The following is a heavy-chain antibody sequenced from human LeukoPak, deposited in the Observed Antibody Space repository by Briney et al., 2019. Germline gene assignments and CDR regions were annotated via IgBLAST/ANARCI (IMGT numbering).Heavy chain of an antibody. D-gene: IGHD3-10*01. Sequence: GGSLRLSCAASGFTFSSYAMSWVRQAPGKGLEWASAISGSGGSTYYADSVKGRFTISRDNSKNTLYLQMNSLRAEDTAVYYCAKQTTFPGTYHLANFDYWGQGTLVTVSS. CDR1: GFTFSSYA. J-gene: IGHJ4*02. V-gene: IGHV3-23*01. CDR2: ISGSGGST. CDR3: AKQTTFPGTYHLANFDY.